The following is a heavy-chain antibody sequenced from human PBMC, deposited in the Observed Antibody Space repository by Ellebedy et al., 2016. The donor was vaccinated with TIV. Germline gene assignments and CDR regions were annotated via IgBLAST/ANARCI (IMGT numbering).Heavy chain of an antibody. Sequence: GESLKIPCAASGFTVSNNYMSWVRQAPGKGLEWVSYINSRDSSISYADSVKGRFTISRDNAKNSLYLQMNSLRAEDTAVYYCARDPMIWIFDYWGQGTLVTVSS. CDR2: INSRDSSI. CDR3: ARDPMIWIFDY. D-gene: IGHD3-22*01. J-gene: IGHJ4*02. V-gene: IGHV3-11*04. CDR1: GFTVSNNY.